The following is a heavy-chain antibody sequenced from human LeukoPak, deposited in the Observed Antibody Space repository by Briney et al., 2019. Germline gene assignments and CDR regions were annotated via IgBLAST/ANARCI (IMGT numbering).Heavy chain of an antibody. V-gene: IGHV5-51*01. CDR2: IYPADSDT. CDR1: GSNFTTYW. CDR3: ARQGSGYINY. J-gene: IGHJ4*02. D-gene: IGHD2-15*01. Sequence: GESLQISCKGSGSNFTTYWIGWVRQMPGKGLEWMGIIYPADSDTRYSPSFQGQVTISADKSISTAYLQWSSLKASDTAMYYCARQGSGYINYWGQGTLVTVSS.